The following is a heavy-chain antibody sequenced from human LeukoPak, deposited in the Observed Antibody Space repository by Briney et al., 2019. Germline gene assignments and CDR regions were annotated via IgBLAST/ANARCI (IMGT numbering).Heavy chain of an antibody. D-gene: IGHD2-2*01. CDR2: IYYSGST. V-gene: IGHV4-39*07. CDR1: GGSISSSSYY. CDR3: ARLRGYCSSTSCYHPFDP. Sequence: KTSETLSLTCTVSGGSISSSSYYWGWIRQPPGKGLEWIGSIYYSGSTYYNPSLKSRVTISVDTSKNQFSLKLSSVTAADTAVYYCARLRGYCSSTSCYHPFDPWGQGTLVTVSS. J-gene: IGHJ5*02.